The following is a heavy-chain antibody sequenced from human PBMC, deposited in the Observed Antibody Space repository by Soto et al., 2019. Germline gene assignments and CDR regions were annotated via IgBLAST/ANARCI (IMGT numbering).Heavy chain of an antibody. J-gene: IGHJ4*02. Sequence: QITLKESGPTLVTPTQTLTLTCSFSGFSLTTDGEGVGWVRQPPGKALEWLALIYWSDSMRYSPSLKNRLTVTKDDSKNQVLLTMTNMDPVDTATYYCIHRRRDAGPNGDYWGQGTLVTVSS. V-gene: IGHV2-5*01. CDR1: GFSLTTDGEG. CDR3: IHRRRDAGPNGDY. CDR2: IYWSDSM. D-gene: IGHD3-16*01.